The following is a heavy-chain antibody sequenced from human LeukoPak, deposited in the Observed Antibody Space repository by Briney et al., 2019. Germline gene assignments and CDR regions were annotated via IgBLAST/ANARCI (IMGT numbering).Heavy chain of an antibody. CDR3: ARVVVVPAARVYYYYCYYMDV. D-gene: IGHD2-2*01. Sequence: SETLSLTCTVSGGSISSYYWSWIRQPPGKGLEWIGYIYYSGSTNYNPSLKSRVTISVDTSKNQFSLKLSSVTAADTAVYYCARVVVVPAARVYYYYCYYMDVWGKGTTVTVSS. J-gene: IGHJ6*03. V-gene: IGHV4-59*12. CDR1: GGSISSYY. CDR2: IYYSGST.